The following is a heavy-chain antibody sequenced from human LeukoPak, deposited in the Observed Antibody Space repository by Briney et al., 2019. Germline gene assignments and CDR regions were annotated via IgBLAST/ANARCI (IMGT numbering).Heavy chain of an antibody. CDR3: ATRPDDNDFPYFDF. D-gene: IGHD3-3*01. J-gene: IGHJ4*02. Sequence: PGGSLRLSCAASGLTVGSKYMGWVRQAPGKGLEWVSVIYRGGDTYYADSVRGRFTVSRDISQNTLYLHMNRLRVEDTAVYYCATRPDDNDFPYFDFWGQGTLVLVSS. CDR2: IYRGGDT. CDR1: GLTVGSKY. V-gene: IGHV3-66*01.